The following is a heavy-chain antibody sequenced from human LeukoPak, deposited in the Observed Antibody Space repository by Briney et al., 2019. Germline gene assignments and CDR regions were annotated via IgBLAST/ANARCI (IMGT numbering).Heavy chain of an antibody. Sequence: ASVKVSCKASGYTFTRYYMYWVRQAPGQGLEWMGIINPSGGSTSYAQKFQGRVTMTRDMSTSTVYMELSSLRSEDTAVYYCAREFSSLDYWGQGTLVTVSS. V-gene: IGHV1-46*01. D-gene: IGHD6-13*01. CDR2: INPSGGST. J-gene: IGHJ4*02. CDR1: GYTFTRYY. CDR3: AREFSSLDY.